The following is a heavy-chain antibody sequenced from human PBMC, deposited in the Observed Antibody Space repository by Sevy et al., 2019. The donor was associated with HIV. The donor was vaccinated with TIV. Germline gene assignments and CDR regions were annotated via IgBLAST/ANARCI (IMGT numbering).Heavy chain of an antibody. V-gene: IGHV4-39*01. CDR2: IYYSGST. CDR1: GGSISSSSYY. CDR3: ARHPFTYYDILTGYPLYQGWFDS. J-gene: IGHJ5*01. Sequence: SETLSLTCTVSGGSISSSSYYWGWIRQPPGKGLEWIGSIYYSGSTYYNPSLKSRVTISVDTSKNQFSLKLSSVTAADTAVYYCARHPFTYYDILTGYPLYQGWFDSWGQGTLVTVSS. D-gene: IGHD3-9*01.